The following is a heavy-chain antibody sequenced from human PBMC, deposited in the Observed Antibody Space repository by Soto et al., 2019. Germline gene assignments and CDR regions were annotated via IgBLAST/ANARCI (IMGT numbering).Heavy chain of an antibody. D-gene: IGHD4-17*01. CDR1: GGSVSDKTYY. V-gene: IGHV4-61*01. CDR2: VYYSGTT. CDR3: ARTTAVPNTLRSRYFFDY. Sequence: WETLSLTCSVSGGSVSDKTYYWSWIRQPPGKRLEWIGYVYYSGTTNYNPSLKSRVTISVDLSKNRFSLRLSSVTTADTALYYCARTTAVPNTLRSRYFFDYWGQGTLVTVSS. J-gene: IGHJ4*02.